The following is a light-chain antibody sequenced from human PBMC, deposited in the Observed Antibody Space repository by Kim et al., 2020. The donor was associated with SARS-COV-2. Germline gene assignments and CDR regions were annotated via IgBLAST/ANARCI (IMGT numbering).Light chain of an antibody. CDR2: GAS. J-gene: IGKJ2*01. CDR3: QQYRSSVH. CDR1: QSVSSSY. V-gene: IGKV3-20*01. Sequence: IVLTQSPGTLSLSPGERATLSCRASQSVSSSYLAWYQQKPGQAPRLLMYGASSRATGTPDRFSGSGSGTDFTLTISRLEPEDFAVYYCQQYRSSVHFGQGTKLEI.